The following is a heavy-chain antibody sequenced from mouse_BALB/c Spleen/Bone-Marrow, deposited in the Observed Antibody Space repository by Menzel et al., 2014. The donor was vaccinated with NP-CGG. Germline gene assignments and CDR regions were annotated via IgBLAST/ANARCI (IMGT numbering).Heavy chain of an antibody. D-gene: IGHD1-1*01. Sequence: EVKLMESGGGLVQPGGSLKLSCAASGFTFSSYTMSWVRQTPEKRLEWVAYISNGGGSTYYPDTVKGRVTISRDNAKNTLYLQMSSLKSEDTAMYYCARHGYYGSRAMDYWGQGTSVTVSS. J-gene: IGHJ4*01. CDR1: GFTFSSYT. CDR2: ISNGGGST. CDR3: ARHGYYGSRAMDY. V-gene: IGHV5-12-2*01.